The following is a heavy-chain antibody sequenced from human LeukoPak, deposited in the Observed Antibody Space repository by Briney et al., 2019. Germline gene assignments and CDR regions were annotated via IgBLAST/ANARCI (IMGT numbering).Heavy chain of an antibody. CDR3: ARDRYSSSWSTKNNDY. CDR1: GFTFSSYS. V-gene: IGHV3-21*01. J-gene: IGHJ4*02. Sequence: TGGSLRLSCAASGFTFSSYSMNWVRQAPGKGLEWVSSISSSSSYIYYADSVKGRFTISRDNAKNSLYLQMNSLRAEDTAVYYCARDRYSSSWSTKNNDYWGQGTLVTVSS. D-gene: IGHD6-13*01. CDR2: ISSSSSYI.